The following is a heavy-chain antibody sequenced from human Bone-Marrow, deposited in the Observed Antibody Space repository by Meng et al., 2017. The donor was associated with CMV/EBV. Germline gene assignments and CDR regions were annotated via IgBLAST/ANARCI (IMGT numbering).Heavy chain of an antibody. CDR2: IRSKANSYAT. Sequence: GESLKISCAASGFTFSGSAMHWVRQASGQGLGWVGRIRSKANSYATAYAASVKGRFTISRDDSKNTAYLQMNSLKTEDTAVYYCTRRYYDSSGYYDWGQGTLVTVSS. D-gene: IGHD3-22*01. CDR1: GFTFSGSA. J-gene: IGHJ4*02. CDR3: TRRYYDSSGYYD. V-gene: IGHV3-73*01.